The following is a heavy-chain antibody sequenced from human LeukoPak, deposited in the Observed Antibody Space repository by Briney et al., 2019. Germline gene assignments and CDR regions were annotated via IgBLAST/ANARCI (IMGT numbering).Heavy chain of an antibody. Sequence: GGSLRLSCAASGFTFSSYAMSWVRQAPGKGLEWVSAISGSGGSTYYADSVKGRFTISRDNSKNTLYLQMNSLRAEDTAVYCCAKDLGHCSSTSCYVAFDIWGQGTMVTVSS. V-gene: IGHV3-23*01. CDR3: AKDLGHCSSTSCYVAFDI. D-gene: IGHD2-2*03. CDR2: ISGSGGST. J-gene: IGHJ3*02. CDR1: GFTFSSYA.